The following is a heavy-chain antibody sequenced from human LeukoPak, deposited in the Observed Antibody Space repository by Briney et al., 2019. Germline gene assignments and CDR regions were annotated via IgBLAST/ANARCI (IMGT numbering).Heavy chain of an antibody. CDR1: GGSISSYY. V-gene: IGHV4-59*01. J-gene: IGHJ6*02. CDR2: IYYSGST. CDR3: ARALKSRGHSSAVDV. Sequence: SETLSLTCAVSGGSISSYYWSWIRQPPGKGLEWIGYIYYSGSTNYNPSLKSRVTISVDTSKNQFSLKLSSVTAADTAVYYCARALKSRGHSSAVDVWGQGTTVTVSS. D-gene: IGHD5-18*01.